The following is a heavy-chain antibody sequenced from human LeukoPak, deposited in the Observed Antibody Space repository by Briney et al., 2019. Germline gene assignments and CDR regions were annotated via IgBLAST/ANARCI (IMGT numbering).Heavy chain of an antibody. CDR3: ARSLILSSWPYMDA. CDR2: TRRRATTL. CDR1: GFTFSDYY. Sequence: GGTLRLSCAASGFTFSDYYMNWIRQAPGKGLEWLSYTRRRATTLSYEDSLKGRFTISRYNTKNSLYLQMNSLRAEDTAVYYCARSLILSSWPYMDAWGKGTTVTVSS. J-gene: IGHJ6*03. D-gene: IGHD6-13*01. V-gene: IGHV3-11*01.